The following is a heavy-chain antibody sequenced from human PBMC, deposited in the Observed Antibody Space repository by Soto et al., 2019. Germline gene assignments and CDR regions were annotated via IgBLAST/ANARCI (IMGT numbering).Heavy chain of an antibody. V-gene: IGHV3-30*18. CDR1: GFTFSFYG. Sequence: QVQLVESGGGVVQPGRSLRLSCAASGFTFSFYGMHWVRQAPGKGLEWVAVISYDGSNKYYADSVKGRFTISRDNSKNTLYLQMNSLRAEDTAVYYCAKDLGHGGRGAFDIGGQGTMVTVSS. D-gene: IGHD7-27*01. CDR2: ISYDGSNK. J-gene: IGHJ3*02. CDR3: AKDLGHGGRGAFDI.